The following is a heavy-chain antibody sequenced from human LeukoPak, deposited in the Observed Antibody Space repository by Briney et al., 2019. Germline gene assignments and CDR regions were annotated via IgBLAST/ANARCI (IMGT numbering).Heavy chain of an antibody. V-gene: IGHV3-74*01. D-gene: IGHD4-11*01. J-gene: IGHJ5*02. CDR3: ASTHDYSNFNWFDP. Sequence: PGGSLRLSCAASGFTFSSYWMHWVRQAPGKGLVWVSRTNSDGSSTSYADSVKGRFTISRDNAKNTLYLQMNSLRAEDTAVYYCASTHDYSNFNWFDPWGQGTLVTVSS. CDR1: GFTFSSYW. CDR2: TNSDGSST.